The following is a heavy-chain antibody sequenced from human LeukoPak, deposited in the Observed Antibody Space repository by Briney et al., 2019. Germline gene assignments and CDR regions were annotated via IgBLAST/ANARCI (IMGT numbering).Heavy chain of an antibody. CDR2: ISYDGNN. V-gene: IGHV3-30*03. Sequence: GGSLRLSCVISGYTFSHYGFHWVRQAPGKALEWVAFISYDGNNKYEDSVKGRFTISRDNSKSTLHLQMHGLRAEDTAVYYCARDPLDISRWTNAFDIWGQGTTVIVSS. D-gene: IGHD5-12*01. CDR3: ARDPLDISRWTNAFDI. J-gene: IGHJ3*02. CDR1: GYTFSHYG.